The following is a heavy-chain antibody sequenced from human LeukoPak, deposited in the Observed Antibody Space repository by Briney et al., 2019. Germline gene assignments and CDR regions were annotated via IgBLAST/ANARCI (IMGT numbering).Heavy chain of an antibody. Sequence: ASVKVSCKASGGTFSSYAISWVRQAPGQGLEWMGWISAYNGNTNYAQKLQGRVTMTRDTSISTAYMELSRLRSDDTAVYYCARDGSENAFWSGYYKNYYMDVWGKGTTVTVSS. CDR2: ISAYNGNT. J-gene: IGHJ6*03. CDR3: ARDGSENAFWSGYYKNYYMDV. V-gene: IGHV1-18*01. D-gene: IGHD3-3*01. CDR1: GGTFSSYA.